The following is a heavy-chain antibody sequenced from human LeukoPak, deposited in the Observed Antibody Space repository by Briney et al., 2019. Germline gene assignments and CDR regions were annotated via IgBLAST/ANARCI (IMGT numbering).Heavy chain of an antibody. D-gene: IGHD3-3*01. CDR2: ISSSGSTI. CDR1: GFTFSDYY. J-gene: IGHJ4*02. Sequence: GGSLRLSCAASGFTFSDYYMSWIRQAPGKGLEWVSYISSSGSTIYYADSVKGRLTISRDNAKNSLYLQMNSLRAEDTAVYYCARENYDFWSGYSAYYFDYWGQGTLVTVSS. V-gene: IGHV3-11*01. CDR3: ARENYDFWSGYSAYYFDY.